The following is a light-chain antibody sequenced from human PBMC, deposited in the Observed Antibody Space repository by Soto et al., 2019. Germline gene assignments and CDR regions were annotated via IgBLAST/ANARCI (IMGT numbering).Light chain of an antibody. CDR2: KAS. J-gene: IGKJ1*01. CDR3: QHYNSYSEA. Sequence: DIQMTQPPSTLSGSVGDRVTITCRASQTISSWLAWYQQKPGKAPKLLIYKASTLKSGVPSRFSGSGSGTEFTLTISSLQPDDFATYYSQHYNSYSEAFCQGTKVDI. V-gene: IGKV1-5*03. CDR1: QTISSW.